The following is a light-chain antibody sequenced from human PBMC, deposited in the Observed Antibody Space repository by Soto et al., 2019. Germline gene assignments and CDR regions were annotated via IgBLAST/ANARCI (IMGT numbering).Light chain of an antibody. CDR2: GAS. CDR1: QSVSSN. J-gene: IGKJ1*01. V-gene: IGKV3-20*01. Sequence: VMEQSPATLSVSPGDRATLSCRASQSVSSNLAWYQQNPGQAPRFLIYGASNRATGIQDRFSGSGSGTDFTLTIRRLEPEDFAVYYCQQYGSSGTCGQGTKVDIK. CDR3: QQYGSSGT.